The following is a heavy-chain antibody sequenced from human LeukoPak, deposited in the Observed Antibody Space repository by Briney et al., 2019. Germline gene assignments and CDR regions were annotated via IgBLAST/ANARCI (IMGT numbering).Heavy chain of an antibody. D-gene: IGHD4-17*01. CDR3: ARVKDGDYFDY. Sequence: SETLSLTCSVSAGSISTYYWTWVRQPPGKGLEWIGYIYYTGSTNYNPSLKSRVTISVDTSKNQFSLKLSSMTAADTAVYYCARVKDGDYFDYWGQGTLVTVSS. CDR2: IYYTGST. J-gene: IGHJ4*02. CDR1: AGSISTYY. V-gene: IGHV4-59*01.